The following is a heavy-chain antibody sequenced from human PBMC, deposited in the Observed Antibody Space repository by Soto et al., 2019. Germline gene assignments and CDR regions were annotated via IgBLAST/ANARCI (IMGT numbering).Heavy chain of an antibody. J-gene: IGHJ4*02. CDR1: GSITNHH. D-gene: IGHD6-19*01. CDR2: FNPSGLST. CDR3: AKVTHRGPIAVAGPLGS. V-gene: IGHV1-46*01. Sequence: QVHLVQSGAEWKKPGASVNVSCQASGSITNHHMHWVRQAPGQGLEWMGIFNPSGLSTTYAQKFQGRVTITRDTSTSTVYMELSSLTSEDTAVYFCAKVTHRGPIAVAGPLGSWGQGTLVIVSS.